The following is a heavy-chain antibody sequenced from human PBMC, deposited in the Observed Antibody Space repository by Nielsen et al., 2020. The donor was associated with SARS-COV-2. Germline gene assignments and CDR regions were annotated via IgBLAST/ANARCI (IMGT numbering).Heavy chain of an antibody. J-gene: IGHJ4*02. D-gene: IGHD5-18*01. CDR3: ARVGGYSYGYSDFDY. V-gene: IGHV4-4*02. Sequence: SETLSLTCAVSGGSISSSNWWSWVRQPPGKGLEWIGEIYHSGSTNYNPSLKSRVTISVDKSKNQFSLKLSSVTAADTAVYYCARVGGYSYGYSDFDYWGQGTLVTVSS. CDR1: GGSISSSNW. CDR2: IYHSGST.